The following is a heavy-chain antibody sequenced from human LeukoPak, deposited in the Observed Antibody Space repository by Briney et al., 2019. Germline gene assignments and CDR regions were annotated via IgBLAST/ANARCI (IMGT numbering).Heavy chain of an antibody. Sequence: PGGSLRLSCAASGFTFSSYWMNWVRQAPGKGLVWVSRSSTDGSSTFYADSVKGRFTISRDDAKNMLYLQMNSLRAEDTAVYYCARGTATTGLDNWGQGTLVTVSS. CDR2: SSTDGSST. CDR3: ARGTATTGLDN. CDR1: GFTFSSYW. V-gene: IGHV3-74*01. D-gene: IGHD1/OR15-1a*01. J-gene: IGHJ4*02.